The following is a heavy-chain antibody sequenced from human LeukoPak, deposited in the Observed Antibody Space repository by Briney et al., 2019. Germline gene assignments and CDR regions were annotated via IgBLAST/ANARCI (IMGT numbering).Heavy chain of an antibody. CDR3: AREEVWGIGNY. V-gene: IGHV3-30-3*01. CDR2: ISYDGSNK. D-gene: IGHD3-16*01. J-gene: IGHJ4*02. CDR1: GFTFSSYA. Sequence: PGGSLRLSCAASGFTFSSYAMHWVRQAPGKGLEWVAVISYDGSNKYYADSVKGRFTISRDNAKNSLYLQMNSLRAEDTAVYYCAREEVWGIGNYWGQGTLVTVSS.